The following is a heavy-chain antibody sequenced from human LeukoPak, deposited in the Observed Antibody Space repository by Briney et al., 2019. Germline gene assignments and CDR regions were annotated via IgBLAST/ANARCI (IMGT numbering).Heavy chain of an antibody. J-gene: IGHJ5*02. CDR1: GFTVSSNY. CDR2: IYSGGST. Sequence: PGGSLRLSCAASGFTVSSNYMSWVRQAPGKGLEWVSVIYSGGSTYYADSVKGRFTISRDNSKNTLYLQMNSLRAEDTAVYYCARGRVGATVTSPRGQGTLVTVSS. V-gene: IGHV3-53*01. CDR3: ARGRVGATVTSP. D-gene: IGHD4-17*01.